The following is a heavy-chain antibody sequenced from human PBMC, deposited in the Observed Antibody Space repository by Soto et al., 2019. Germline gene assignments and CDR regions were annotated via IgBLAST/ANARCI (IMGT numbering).Heavy chain of an antibody. CDR2: IEPSDSWT. Sequence: GESLRFSCKGSGYSFSNYWISWVRPMPGKGLERMGRIEPSDSWTHYSPSLQRHVTISADKSISTVYLQWTVRKTSDTAMYYCASLGVVEAVNWLGPWGQGAMVTVAS. J-gene: IGHJ5*02. CDR3: ASLGVVEAVNWLGP. CDR1: GYSFSNYW. D-gene: IGHD2-15*01. V-gene: IGHV5-10-1*01.